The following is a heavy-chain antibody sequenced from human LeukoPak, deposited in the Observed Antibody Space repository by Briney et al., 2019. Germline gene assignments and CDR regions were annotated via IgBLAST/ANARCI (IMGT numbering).Heavy chain of an antibody. V-gene: IGHV6-1*01. J-gene: IGHJ5*02. CDR3: ARGEDIVVVVAAKDKDHRRGWFDP. CDR1: GDSVSSNSAA. D-gene: IGHD2-15*01. CDR2: TYYRCKWYN. Sequence: PSQTLSLTCAISGDSVSSNSAAWNWIRQSPSRGLEWLGRTYYRCKWYNDYAVSVKSRITINPDTSKNQFSLQLNSVTPEDTAVYYCARGEDIVVVVAAKDKDHRRGWFDPWGQGTLVTVSS.